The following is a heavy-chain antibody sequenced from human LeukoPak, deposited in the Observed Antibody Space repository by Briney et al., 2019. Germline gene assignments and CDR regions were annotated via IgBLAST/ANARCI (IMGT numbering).Heavy chain of an antibody. J-gene: IGHJ4*02. CDR1: GFTFSSYW. Sequence: AGTSLRLSCAASGFTFSSYWMHWVRQAPGKGLVWVSHIDSDGSSTTYADSVKGRFTISRDNAKNTLYLQMNSLRAEDTAVYYCARDEFSVGVDYWGQGTLVTVSS. V-gene: IGHV3-74*01. D-gene: IGHD3-10*01. CDR2: IDSDGSST. CDR3: ARDEFSVGVDY.